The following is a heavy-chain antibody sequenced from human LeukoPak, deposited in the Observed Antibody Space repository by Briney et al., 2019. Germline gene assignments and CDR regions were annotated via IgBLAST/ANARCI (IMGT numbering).Heavy chain of an antibody. J-gene: IGHJ4*02. CDR2: IYYSGST. CDR1: GGSISSYY. CDR3: ATTPYGDYVIDY. V-gene: IGHV4-59*01. D-gene: IGHD4-17*01. Sequence: SETLSLTCTVSGGSISSYYWSWIRQPPGKGLEWIGYIYYSGSTNYNPSLKSRVTISVDTSKNQFSLKLSSVTAADTAVYYCATTPYGDYVIDYWGQGTLVTVSS.